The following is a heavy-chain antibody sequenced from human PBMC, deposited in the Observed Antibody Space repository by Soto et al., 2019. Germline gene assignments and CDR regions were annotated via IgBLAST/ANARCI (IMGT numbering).Heavy chain of an antibody. D-gene: IGHD1-1*01. Sequence: SETLSLTCSVSGGSVRSGSYYWSWIRQPPGKGLEWIGYIYFSGSTDYNPSLKSRVTISVDTSKNQFSLKLSSLTAADTAVYYCARERTGDPTFFDYWGQETLVTVS. CDR1: GGSVRSGSYY. J-gene: IGHJ4*02. CDR2: IYFSGST. V-gene: IGHV4-61*01. CDR3: ARERTGDPTFFDY.